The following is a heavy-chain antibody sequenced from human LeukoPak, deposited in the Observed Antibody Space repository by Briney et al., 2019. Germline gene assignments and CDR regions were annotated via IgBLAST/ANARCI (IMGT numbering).Heavy chain of an antibody. V-gene: IGHV3-23*01. CDR3: AKVRGDGYIPFDY. D-gene: IGHD5-24*01. J-gene: IGHJ4*02. Sequence: GGSLRLSCAASGFTFSSYVMSLVRQAPGKGLEWVSGISGSGGSTYYADSVKGRFTISRDNSKNTLFLQMNSLRAEDTAVYYCAKVRGDGYIPFDYWGQGTLVTVSS. CDR2: ISGSGGST. CDR1: GFTFSSYV.